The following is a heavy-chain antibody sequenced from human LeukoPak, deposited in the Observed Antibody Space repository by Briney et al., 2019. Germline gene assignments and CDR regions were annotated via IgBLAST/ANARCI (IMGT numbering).Heavy chain of an antibody. V-gene: IGHV3-30-3*01. J-gene: IGHJ1*01. CDR2: ISYDGSNK. D-gene: IGHD4-17*01. Sequence: GGSLRLSCAASGFTFSSYAMHWVRQAPGKGLEWVAVISYDGSNKYYADSVKGRFTIPRDNSENTLYLQMNSLRAEDTAVYYWARGRFYGDSPAEYFKHWGQGTLVTVSP. CDR1: GFTFSSYA. CDR3: ARGRFYGDSPAEYFKH.